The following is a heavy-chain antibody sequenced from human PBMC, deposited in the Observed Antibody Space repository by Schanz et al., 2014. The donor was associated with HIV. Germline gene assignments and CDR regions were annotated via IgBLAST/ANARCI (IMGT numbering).Heavy chain of an antibody. CDR3: AKPEYDSRGNSQSHFDS. Sequence: ESVGGVVQPGRSLRLSCAGSGFSFDTFGIHWVRQAPGKGLEWVSRINSDGSSTNYADSVKGRLTISRDNAKNTLYLQMNSLRTEDTAVYYCAKPEYDSRGNSQSHFDSWGQGTLVTVSS. D-gene: IGHD3-22*01. J-gene: IGHJ4*02. CDR2: INSDGSST. CDR1: GFSFDTFG. V-gene: IGHV3-74*02.